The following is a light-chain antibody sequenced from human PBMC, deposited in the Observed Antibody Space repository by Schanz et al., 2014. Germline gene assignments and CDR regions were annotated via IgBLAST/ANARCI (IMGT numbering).Light chain of an antibody. CDR2: DVG. CDR1: SSDVGAYDY. CDR3: SSYAGSINWV. J-gene: IGLJ3*02. Sequence: QSVLTQPASVSGSPGQSITISCTGTSSDVGAYDYVSWYQHHPAKAPKLLIYDVGDRPSGVSNRFSGSKSGNTASLTISGLQAEDEADYYCSSYAGSINWVFGGGTKLTVL. V-gene: IGLV2-14*03.